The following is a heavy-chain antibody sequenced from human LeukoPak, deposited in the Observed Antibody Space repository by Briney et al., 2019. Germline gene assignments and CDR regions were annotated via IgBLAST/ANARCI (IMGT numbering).Heavy chain of an antibody. J-gene: IGHJ5*02. CDR2: IIPIFGTA. V-gene: IGHV1-69*13. Sequence: PGASVKVSCKASGGTFSSYAISWVRQAPGQGLEWMGGIIPIFGTANYAQKFQGRVTITADESTSTAYMELSSLRSEDTAVYYRARSAYCGGDCYSNWFDPWGQGTLVTVSS. D-gene: IGHD2-21*02. CDR3: ARSAYCGGDCYSNWFDP. CDR1: GGTFSSYA.